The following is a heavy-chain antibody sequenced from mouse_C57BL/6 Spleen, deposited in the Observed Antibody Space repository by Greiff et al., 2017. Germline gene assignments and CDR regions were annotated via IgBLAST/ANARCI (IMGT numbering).Heavy chain of an antibody. D-gene: IGHD1-1*01. J-gene: IGHJ4*01. CDR3: ARHEGLRYYAMDY. CDR2: IWSDGST. CDR1: GFSLTSYG. V-gene: IGHV2-6-1*01. Sequence: QVQLQQSGPGLVAPSQSLSITCTVSGFSLTSYGVHWVRQPPGKGLEWLVVIWSDGSTTYNSALKSRLSISKDNSKSQVFLKMNSLQTDDTAMYYCARHEGLRYYAMDYWGQGTSVTVSS.